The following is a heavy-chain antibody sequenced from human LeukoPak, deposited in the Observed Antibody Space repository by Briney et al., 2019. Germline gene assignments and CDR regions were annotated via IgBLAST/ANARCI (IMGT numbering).Heavy chain of an antibody. V-gene: IGHV4-34*01. D-gene: IGHD6-13*01. J-gene: IGHJ5*02. CDR2: INHSGST. CDR1: GGSFSGYY. Sequence: PSETLSLTCAVYGGSFSGYYWSWIRQPPGKGLEWIGEINHSGSTNYNPSLKSRVTISVDTSKNQFSLKLSSVTAADTAVYYCARRAERYSSSWYKWFDPWGQGTLVTVSS. CDR3: ARRAERYSSSWYKWFDP.